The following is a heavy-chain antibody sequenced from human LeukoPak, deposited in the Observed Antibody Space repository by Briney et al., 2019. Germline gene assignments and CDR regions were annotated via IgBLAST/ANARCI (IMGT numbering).Heavy chain of an antibody. D-gene: IGHD3-22*01. CDR2: INHSEET. V-gene: IGHV4-38-2*01. Sequence: PSETLSLTCAVSGYSISSGYYWSWIRQSPGQGLEWIATINHSEETYYNPSLKSRATISVDTSKNQFSLKLSSVTAAGTAVYYCARYTANKSGYSFDFWGQGTLVTVSS. J-gene: IGHJ4*02. CDR3: ARYTANKSGYSFDF. CDR1: GYSISSGYY.